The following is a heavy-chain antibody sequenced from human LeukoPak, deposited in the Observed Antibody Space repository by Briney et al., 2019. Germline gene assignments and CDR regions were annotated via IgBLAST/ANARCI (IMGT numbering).Heavy chain of an antibody. CDR1: GYTFTSYY. D-gene: IGHD3-22*01. J-gene: IGHJ4*02. CDR2: INPSGGST. CDR3: AREGMYYYDSSGYPDY. Sequence: GASVKVSCKASGYTFTSYYMHWVRQAPGQGLEWMGIINPSGGSTSYAQKFQGRVTMTRDTSTSTVCMELSSLRSEDTAVYYCAREGMYYYDSSGYPDYWGQGTLVTVSS. V-gene: IGHV1-46*01.